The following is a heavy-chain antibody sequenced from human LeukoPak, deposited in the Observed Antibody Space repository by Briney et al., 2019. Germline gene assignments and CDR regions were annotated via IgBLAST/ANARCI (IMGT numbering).Heavy chain of an antibody. J-gene: IGHJ6*02. D-gene: IGHD3-3*01. CDR1: GYTFTSYD. CDR2: IIPILGIA. Sequence: SVKVSCKASGYTFTSYDISWVRQAPGQGLEWMGRIIPILGIANYAQKFQGRVTITADKSTSTAYMELSSLRSEDTAVYYCASSGVGYDFWSGQPYYGMDVWGQGTTVTVSS. V-gene: IGHV1-69*04. CDR3: ASSGVGYDFWSGQPYYGMDV.